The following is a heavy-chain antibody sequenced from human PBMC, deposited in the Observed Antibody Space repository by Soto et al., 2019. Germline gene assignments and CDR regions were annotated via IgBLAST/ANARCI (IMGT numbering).Heavy chain of an antibody. D-gene: IGHD3-10*01. CDR2: INHSGNT. Sequence: SETLSLTCAVYGGSFSGYYWSWTRQPPGKGLEWIGEINHSGNTNYNPSLKSRVTISVDTSKNQFSLKLSSVTAADTAVYYCARVVGSSGDYFDYWGQGTLVTVSS. CDR1: GGSFSGYY. J-gene: IGHJ4*02. CDR3: ARVVGSSGDYFDY. V-gene: IGHV4-34*01.